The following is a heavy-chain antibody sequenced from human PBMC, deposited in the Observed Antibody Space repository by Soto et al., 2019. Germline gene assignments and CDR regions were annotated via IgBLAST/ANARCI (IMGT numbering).Heavy chain of an antibody. D-gene: IGHD3-22*01. CDR1: GYTFTGYY. CDR2: INPNTGGT. V-gene: IGHV1-2*04. CDR3: AFSPANYNDSAAYCWFDP. Sequence: QVHLVQSGAEVKKPGASVNVSCKPSGYTFTGYYMHWVRQAPGQGLEWMGWINPNTGGTNYAQKFQGWVTMTRDSSISTAYMELSMLRSDDTAVYYCAFSPANYNDSAAYCWFDPWGLGTLVTVSS. J-gene: IGHJ5*02.